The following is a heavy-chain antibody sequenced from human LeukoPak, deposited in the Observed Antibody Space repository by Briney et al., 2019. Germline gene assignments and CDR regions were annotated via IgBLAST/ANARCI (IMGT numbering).Heavy chain of an antibody. V-gene: IGHV3-23*01. CDR1: GFTFSSYA. D-gene: IGHD3-22*01. CDR2: ISGSGGST. Sequence: GRSLRLSCAASGFTFSSYAMSWVRQAPGKGLEWVSAISGSGGSTYYADSVKGRFTISRDNSKNTLYLQMNSLRAEDTAVYYCAKSSDSSGYYSDFDYWGQGTLVTVSS. J-gene: IGHJ4*02. CDR3: AKSSDSSGYYSDFDY.